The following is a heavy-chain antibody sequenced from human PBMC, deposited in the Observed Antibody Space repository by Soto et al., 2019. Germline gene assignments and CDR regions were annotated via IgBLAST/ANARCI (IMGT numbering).Heavy chain of an antibody. D-gene: IGHD2-15*01. CDR3: ARHSSVAAGEYYYYYGMDV. V-gene: IGHV5-51*01. Sequence: PGESLKISRKGSGYSFTSYWIGWVRQMPGKGLEWVGIIYPGDSDTRYSPSFQGQVTISGDKSISTAYLQWSSLKASDTAMYYCARHSSVAAGEYYYYYGMDVSGQGSTVTVSS. CDR2: IYPGDSDT. J-gene: IGHJ6*02. CDR1: GYSFTSYW.